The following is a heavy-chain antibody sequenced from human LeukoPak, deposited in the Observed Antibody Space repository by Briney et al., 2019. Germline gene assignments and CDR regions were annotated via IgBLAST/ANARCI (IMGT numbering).Heavy chain of an antibody. D-gene: IGHD5-18*01. J-gene: IGHJ4*02. CDR2: INHSGST. CDR3: AAQDTAMVRTDY. CDR1: GGSFSGYY. Sequence: KPSETLPLTCAVYGGSFSGYYWSWIRQPPGKGLEWIGEINHSGSTNYNPSLKSRVTISVDTSKNQFSLKLSSVTAADTAVYYCAAQDTAMVRTDYWGQGTLVTVSS. V-gene: IGHV4-34*01.